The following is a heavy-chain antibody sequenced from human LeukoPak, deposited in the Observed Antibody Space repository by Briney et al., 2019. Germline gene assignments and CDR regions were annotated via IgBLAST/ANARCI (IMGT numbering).Heavy chain of an antibody. V-gene: IGHV3-23*01. Sequence: GGSLRLSCAASGFTFSSCAMSWVRQAPGKGLEWVSTIIDSGNSIYYADSVKGRFTISRDNSKNTLYLQMNSLRAEDTAVYYCALNGREVPSGAFDIWGQGTMVTVSS. D-gene: IGHD3-16*02. CDR1: GFTFSSCA. CDR2: IIDSGNSI. CDR3: ALNGREVPSGAFDI. J-gene: IGHJ3*02.